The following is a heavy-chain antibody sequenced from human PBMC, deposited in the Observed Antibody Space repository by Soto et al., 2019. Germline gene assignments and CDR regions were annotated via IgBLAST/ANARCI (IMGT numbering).Heavy chain of an antibody. J-gene: IGHJ4*02. V-gene: IGHV3-48*04. CDR1: GFTFSIFS. CDR2: IDSRTTTI. Sequence: GGSLRLSCAASGFTFSIFSMNWVRQAPGKGLEWVSYIDSRTTTIYYADSVKGRFTISRDNAKNTLYLQMNSLRAEDTAVYYCARASNKGGSSYGPDYWGQGPLVTVSS. D-gene: IGHD5-18*01. CDR3: ARASNKGGSSYGPDY.